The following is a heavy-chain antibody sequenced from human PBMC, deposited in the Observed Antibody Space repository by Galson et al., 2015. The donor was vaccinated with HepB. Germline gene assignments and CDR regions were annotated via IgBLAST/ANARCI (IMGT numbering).Heavy chain of an antibody. CDR2: IRSKAYGGTT. J-gene: IGHJ4*02. CDR3: TSAREIYGSGIHHRGYFDY. CDR1: GFTFGDYA. D-gene: IGHD3-10*01. Sequence: SLRLSCAASGFTFGDYAMSWFRQAPGKGLEWVGFIRSKAYGGTTEYAASVKGRFTISRDDSKSIAYLQMNSLKTEDTAVYYCTSAREIYGSGIHHRGYFDYWGQGTLVTVSS. V-gene: IGHV3-49*03.